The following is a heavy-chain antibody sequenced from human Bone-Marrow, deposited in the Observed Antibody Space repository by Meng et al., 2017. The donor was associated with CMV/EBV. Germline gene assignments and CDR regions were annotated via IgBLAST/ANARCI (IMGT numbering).Heavy chain of an antibody. Sequence: GSLRLSCTVSGGSISSYYWSWIRQPPGKGLEWIGYIYYSGSTNYNPSLKSRVTISVDTSKNQFSMKLSSVTAADTAVYSCAGDRWLYYYGVYYYYGMDVWGQGTTVTVSS. V-gene: IGHV4-59*01. CDR2: IYYSGST. J-gene: IGHJ6*02. CDR1: GGSISSYY. D-gene: IGHD3-10*01. CDR3: AGDRWLYYYGVYYYYGMDV.